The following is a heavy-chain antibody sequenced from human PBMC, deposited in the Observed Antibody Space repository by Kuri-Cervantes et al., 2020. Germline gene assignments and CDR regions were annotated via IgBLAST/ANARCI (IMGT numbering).Heavy chain of an antibody. D-gene: IGHD5-18*01. V-gene: IGHV3-74*01. J-gene: IGHJ4*02. CDR1: GFTFSSYW. CDR3: AKDFAMGLWSFDY. Sequence: GESLKISCAASGFTFSSYWMHWVRQAPGKGLVWVSRINSDGSSTSYADSVKGRFTISRDNAKNTLYLQMNSLRAEDTAVYYCAKDFAMGLWSFDYWGQGTLVTVSS. CDR2: INSDGSST.